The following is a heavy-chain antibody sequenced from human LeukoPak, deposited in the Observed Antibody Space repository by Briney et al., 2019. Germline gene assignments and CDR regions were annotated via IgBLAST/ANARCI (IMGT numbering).Heavy chain of an antibody. V-gene: IGHV4-59*01. CDR1: GGSISSYY. CDR2: IYYSGST. J-gene: IGHJ3*02. CDR3: ARTVQSSGGFPDAFDI. D-gene: IGHD6-19*01. Sequence: SETLSLTCTVSGGSISSYYWSWIRQPPGKGLEWIGYIYYSGSTNYNPTLKSRVTISVDTSKNQFSLKLSSVTAADTAVYYCARTVQSSGGFPDAFDIWGQGTMVTVSS.